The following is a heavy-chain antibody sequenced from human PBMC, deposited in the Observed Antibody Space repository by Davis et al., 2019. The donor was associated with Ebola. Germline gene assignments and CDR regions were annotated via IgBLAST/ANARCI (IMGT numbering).Heavy chain of an antibody. J-gene: IGHJ4*02. D-gene: IGHD6-19*01. CDR2: INHSGST. CDR3: ARGRWLAKQFDY. CDR1: GGSFSGYY. Sequence: MPSETLSLTCAAYGGSFSGYYWSWIRQPPGKGLEWIGEINHSGSTNYNPSLKSRVTISVDTSKNQFSLKLSSVTAADTAVYYCARGRWLAKQFDYWGQGTLVTVSS. V-gene: IGHV4-34*01.